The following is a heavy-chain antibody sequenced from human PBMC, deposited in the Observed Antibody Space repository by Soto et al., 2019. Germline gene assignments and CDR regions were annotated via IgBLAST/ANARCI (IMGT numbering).Heavy chain of an antibody. CDR3: ARVWGVYDSSGYQGGLDY. Sequence: GXSVKVSCKASGYTFTSYGISWVRQAPGQGREWMGWIGAYNGNTNYAQKLQGRVTMTTDTSTSTAYMELRSLRSDDTAVYYCARVWGVYDSSGYQGGLDYWGQGTLVTVSS. J-gene: IGHJ4*02. D-gene: IGHD3-22*01. CDR1: GYTFTSYG. CDR2: IGAYNGNT. V-gene: IGHV1-18*04.